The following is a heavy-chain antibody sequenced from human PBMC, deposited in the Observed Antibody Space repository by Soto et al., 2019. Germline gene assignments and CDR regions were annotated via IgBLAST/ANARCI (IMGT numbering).Heavy chain of an antibody. V-gene: IGHV3-30-3*01. J-gene: IGHJ6*02. D-gene: IGHD3-22*01. CDR2: ISYDGTNE. CDR3: ARDRSYDSRGYYSRYYGLEV. CDR1: GFTFRNYA. Sequence: PGGSLRLSCAASGFTFRNYAIHWVRQAPGKGLEWMAVISYDGTNESYADSVKGRFTISRDNSKNTLYLQMNSLRAEDTAVYYCARDRSYDSRGYYSRYYGLEVWGQGTTVTVSS.